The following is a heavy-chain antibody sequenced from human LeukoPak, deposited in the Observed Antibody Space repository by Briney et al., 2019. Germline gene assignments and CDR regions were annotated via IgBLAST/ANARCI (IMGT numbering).Heavy chain of an antibody. CDR1: GGSISSYY. CDR3: ARVHKLNAFDI. Sequence: SSETLSLTCTVSGGSISSYYWSWIRQPPGKGLEWIGYIYYSGSTNYNPSLKSRVTISVDTSKNQFSLKLSSVTAADTAVYYCARVHKLNAFDIWGQGTMVTVSS. D-gene: IGHD1-1*01. V-gene: IGHV4-59*01. J-gene: IGHJ3*02. CDR2: IYYSGST.